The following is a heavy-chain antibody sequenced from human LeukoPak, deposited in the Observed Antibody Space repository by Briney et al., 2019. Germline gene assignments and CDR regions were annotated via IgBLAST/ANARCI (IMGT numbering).Heavy chain of an antibody. CDR2: IIPIFGTA. CDR3: AREVQSGYSSGWLTDY. J-gene: IGHJ4*02. Sequence: SVKVSCKASGGTFSSYAISWVRQAPGQGLEWMGGIIPIFGTANYAQKFQGRVTITADESTSTAYMELSSLRSEDTAVYYCAREVQSGYSSGWLTDYWGQGTLVTVSS. D-gene: IGHD6-19*01. V-gene: IGHV1-69*13. CDR1: GGTFSSYA.